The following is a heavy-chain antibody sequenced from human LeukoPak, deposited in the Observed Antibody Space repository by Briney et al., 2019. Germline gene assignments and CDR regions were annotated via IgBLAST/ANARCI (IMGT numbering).Heavy chain of an antibody. CDR3: ARHSSSSSGNNWFDP. Sequence: SETLSLTCTVSGGSIITSSYYWGWIRQPPAKGLEWIGSIYYSGSTYYNPSLKSRVTISVDTSKNQFSLKLSSVTAPDTAVYYCARHSSSSSGNNWFDPWGQGTLVTVSS. CDR1: GGSIITSSYY. V-gene: IGHV4-39*01. J-gene: IGHJ5*02. CDR2: IYYSGST. D-gene: IGHD6-6*01.